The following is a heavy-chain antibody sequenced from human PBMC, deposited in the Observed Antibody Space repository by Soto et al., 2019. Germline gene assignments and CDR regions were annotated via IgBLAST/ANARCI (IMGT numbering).Heavy chain of an antibody. CDR3: ARGVGFGYYYYHMDL. J-gene: IGHJ6*02. D-gene: IGHD3-10*01. V-gene: IGHV4-61*01. CDR1: GDSVTSVSDY. CDR2: IYYSGSA. Sequence: SEALSLTCTVSGDSVTSVSDYWSWIRQPPGKGLEWIGYIYYSGSADYNPSLGSRVTISIDTSKNQFSLKLTSVTAADTAVYYCARGVGFGYYYYHMDLWGQGTTVTVSS.